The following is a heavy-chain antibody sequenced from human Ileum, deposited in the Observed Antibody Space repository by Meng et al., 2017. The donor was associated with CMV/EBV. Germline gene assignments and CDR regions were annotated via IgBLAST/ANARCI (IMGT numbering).Heavy chain of an antibody. Sequence: QVQLVESGGDLVQPGGSLRLACAASGFPFVAYYMTWVRQAPGKGLGWVSYITGSGDIIYYADSVKGRFTISRDNAKSSLDLEINSLRAEDTAVYYCARGNYGFYYWGQGTLVTVSS. D-gene: IGHD4-17*01. J-gene: IGHJ4*02. CDR3: ARGNYGFYY. V-gene: IGHV3-11*01. CDR1: GFPFVAYY. CDR2: ITGSGDII.